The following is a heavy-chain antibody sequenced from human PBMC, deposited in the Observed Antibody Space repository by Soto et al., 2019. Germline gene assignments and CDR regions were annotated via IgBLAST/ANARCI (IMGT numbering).Heavy chain of an antibody. J-gene: IGHJ4*02. Sequence: QVQLVESGGGVVQPGRSLRLSCAASGFTFSSYAMHWVRQAPGKGLEWVAVISYDGSNKYYADSVKGRLTISRDNSKNTLYLKMNSLRAEDTAVYYCARLGYYDFWSGYYTGDYWGQGTLVTVSS. D-gene: IGHD3-3*01. CDR3: ARLGYYDFWSGYYTGDY. V-gene: IGHV3-30-3*01. CDR1: GFTFSSYA. CDR2: ISYDGSNK.